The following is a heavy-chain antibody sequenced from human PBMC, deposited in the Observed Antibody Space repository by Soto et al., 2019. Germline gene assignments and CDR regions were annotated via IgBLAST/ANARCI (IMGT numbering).Heavy chain of an antibody. J-gene: IGHJ4*02. V-gene: IGHV4-34*01. CDR3: ARDIMVRGVIADY. CDR1: GGPFGGYY. D-gene: IGHD3-10*01. Sequence: PSETLSLTCAVYGGPFGGYYWSRIRQPPGKGLEWIGEINHSGSTNYNPSLKSRVTISVDTSKNEFSLELSSVTAADTAVYYCARDIMVRGVIADYWGQGTLVTVSS. CDR2: INHSGST.